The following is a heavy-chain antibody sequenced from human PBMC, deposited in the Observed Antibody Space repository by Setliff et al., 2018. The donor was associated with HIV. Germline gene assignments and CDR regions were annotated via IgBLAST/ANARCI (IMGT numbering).Heavy chain of an antibody. CDR2: VKSKTDGGTT. CDR3: TPTPPGSYMDV. V-gene: IGHV3-15*01. Sequence: PGGSLRLSCAASGFTFSDHYMDWVRQAPGKGLEWVGRVKSKTDGGTTDYAAPVKGRFTISRDDSKNTLYLQMNSLNTEDTGVYYCTPTPPGSYMDVWGRGTTVTVSS. J-gene: IGHJ6*03. CDR1: GFTFSDHY.